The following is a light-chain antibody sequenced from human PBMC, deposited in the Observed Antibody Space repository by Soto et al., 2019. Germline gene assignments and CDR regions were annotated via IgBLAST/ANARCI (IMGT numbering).Light chain of an antibody. J-gene: IGLJ1*01. CDR3: SSYTSSSTLV. CDR1: SSDFGGYNY. CDR2: EVS. V-gene: IGLV2-14*01. Sequence: QSALTQPASVSGSPGQWITISCTGTSSDFGGYNYVSWYQQHPGKAPKLMIYEVSNRPSGVSNRFSGSKSGNTASLTTSGLQAEDEADYYCSSYTSSSTLVFGTGTKVTVL.